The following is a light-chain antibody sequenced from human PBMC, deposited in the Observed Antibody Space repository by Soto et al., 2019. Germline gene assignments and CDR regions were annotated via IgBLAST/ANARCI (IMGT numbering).Light chain of an antibody. CDR1: ESLLHSNGYNY. V-gene: IGKV2-28*01. J-gene: IGKJ1*01. CDR2: LGS. CDR3: QQALQPQT. Sequence: DIVMTQSPLSLPVTPGEPGSSSCRSSESLLHSNGYNYLDWYLQKPGQSPQLLIYLGSNRASGPPDRFSGSGSGTDFTPNVSRVPAEDVGVYYRQQALQPQTFGKGTKVDIK.